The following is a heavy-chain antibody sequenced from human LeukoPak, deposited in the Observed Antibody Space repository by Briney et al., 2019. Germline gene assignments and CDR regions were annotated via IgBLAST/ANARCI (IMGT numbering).Heavy chain of an antibody. V-gene: IGHV3-74*01. CDR1: GFTFSKYW. J-gene: IGHJ4*02. Sequence: GGSLRLSCAASGFTFSKYWMLWVRQAPGKGLEIVSRINTDGTVTTYADSVKGPFTVSRDNADNTMFLQMNSVRDEDTAVYYCATKQWLAPPPDSWGQGTPVTVSS. D-gene: IGHD6-19*01. CDR3: ATKQWLAPPPDS. CDR2: INTDGTVT.